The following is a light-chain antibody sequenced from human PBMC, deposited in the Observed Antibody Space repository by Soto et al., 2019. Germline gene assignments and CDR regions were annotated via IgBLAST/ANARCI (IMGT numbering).Light chain of an antibody. CDR3: ISSTYTPSYL. CDR1: SSDIGSYDH. V-gene: IGLV2-14*03. CDR2: AVS. J-gene: IGLJ1*01. Sequence: QSAVTQPASVSGSPGQSSTISCRGTSSDIGSYDHVAGEKQFPGKSPKVIIYAVSDRPSGVSDRCCGSKSGMSASLTIFGLPTQDEADYYCISSTYTPSYLFRPWPSATVL.